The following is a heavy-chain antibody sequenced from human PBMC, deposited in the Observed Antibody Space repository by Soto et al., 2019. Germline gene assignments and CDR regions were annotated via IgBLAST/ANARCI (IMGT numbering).Heavy chain of an antibody. J-gene: IGHJ6*02. CDR3: ARDPRYYGMDV. CDR2: INAGNGNT. V-gene: IGHV1-3*05. Sequence: QVQLVQSGAEEKKPGASVKVSCKASGYTFTSYAMHWVRQAPGQRLEWMGWINAGNGNTKYSQKFQGRVTITRDTSASTAYMELSSLRYEDTAVYYCARDPRYYGMDVWGQGTTVHVSS. CDR1: GYTFTSYA.